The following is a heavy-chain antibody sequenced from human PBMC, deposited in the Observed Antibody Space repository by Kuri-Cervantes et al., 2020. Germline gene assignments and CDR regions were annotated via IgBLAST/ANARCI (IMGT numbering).Heavy chain of an antibody. CDR2: ISGSGYTT. CDR3: AKGGRYFDWLLTY. D-gene: IGHD3-9*01. J-gene: IGHJ4*02. V-gene: IGHV3-23*01. Sequence: ETLSLTCAASGFTFSSYALNWVRQAPGKGLEWVSAISGSGYTTYYADSVKGRFTISRDNSKNMLYLQMSSLRAEDTAVYHCAKGGRYFDWLLTYWGQGTLVTVSS. CDR1: GFTFSSYA.